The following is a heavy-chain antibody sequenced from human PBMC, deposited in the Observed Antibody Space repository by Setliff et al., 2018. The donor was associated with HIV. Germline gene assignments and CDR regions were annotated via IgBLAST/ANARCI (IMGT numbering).Heavy chain of an antibody. CDR1: GFTFTSYG. CDR2: MSTYNGHT. Sequence: ASVKVSCKTSGFTFTSYGITWVRQAPGQGLEWMGWMSTYNGHTNYAQKLQGRVNMTTDTSTSTAYMELRSLRSDDTAVYYCVRVFWPYSSSRLDYWGQGTLVTVSS. CDR3: VRVFWPYSSSRLDY. J-gene: IGHJ4*02. D-gene: IGHD6-6*01. V-gene: IGHV1-18*01.